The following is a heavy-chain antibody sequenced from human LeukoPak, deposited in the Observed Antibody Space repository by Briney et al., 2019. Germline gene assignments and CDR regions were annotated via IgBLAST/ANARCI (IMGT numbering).Heavy chain of an antibody. CDR1: NVSITIYY. V-gene: IGHV4-59*01. CDR3: ARVGPQEQLWPQSHYN. J-gene: IGHJ4*02. CDR2: IYYSGST. D-gene: IGHD5-18*01. Sequence: KPSETLSLTCTVSNVSITIYYCSWIRQPPGRRLEWIGYIYYSGSTNYNPSLKSRVTILVDTSKKQFSLKLTSVTSADTAVYYSARVGPQEQLWPQSHYNWGQGTLVTVSS.